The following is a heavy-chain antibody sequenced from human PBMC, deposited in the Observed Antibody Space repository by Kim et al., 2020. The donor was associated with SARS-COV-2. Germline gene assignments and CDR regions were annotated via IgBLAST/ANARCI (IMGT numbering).Heavy chain of an antibody. D-gene: IGHD3-10*01. CDR1: GFTFSSYG. CDR2: ISNDGSNK. V-gene: IGHV3-30*18. CDR3: AKEYYYGSGSFPDY. Sequence: GGSLRLSCAASGFTFSSYGMHWVRQAPGKGLEWVTVISNDGSNKDYADSVKGRFTISRDNSKNTLYLQMNSLGAEDTAVYYCAKEYYYGSGSFPDYWGQGTLVTVSS. J-gene: IGHJ4*02.